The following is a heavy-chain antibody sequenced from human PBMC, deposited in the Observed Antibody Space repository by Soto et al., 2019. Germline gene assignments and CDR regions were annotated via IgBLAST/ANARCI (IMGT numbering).Heavy chain of an antibody. CDR3: ARRAETNGWNGFGADKYYFDF. D-gene: IGHD1-1*01. Sequence: ASVKVSCKASGYTFTSYDIYWVRQATGQGLEWMGWMNPNTGNSGYAQKFQGRVTMTSDTSISTAHIELSSLRSEDTAVYYCARRAETNGWNGFGADKYYFDFWGQGTLVTVS. CDR2: MNPNTGNS. V-gene: IGHV1-8*01. J-gene: IGHJ4*02. CDR1: GYTFTSYD.